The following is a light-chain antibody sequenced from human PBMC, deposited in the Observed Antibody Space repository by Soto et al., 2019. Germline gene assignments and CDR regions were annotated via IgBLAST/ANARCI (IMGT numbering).Light chain of an antibody. J-gene: IGKJ5*01. CDR1: QSVRSD. V-gene: IGKV3-15*01. Sequence: EIVMTQSPVTLSVSLGERATLSCRASQSVRSDLALYQQTPGQAPRLLIYGASNRATGVPARFSGSGSGTEFTLTISSLQSEDFAVYYCQQYNNWPPIAFGQGTRLEIK. CDR2: GAS. CDR3: QQYNNWPPIA.